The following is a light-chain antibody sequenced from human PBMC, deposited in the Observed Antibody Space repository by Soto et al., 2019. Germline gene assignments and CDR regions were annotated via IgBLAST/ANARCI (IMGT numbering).Light chain of an antibody. CDR3: QQYNSYWT. Sequence: DIQMTQSPSTLSASIGDRVTIACRASQSISSWLAWYQQKPGKAPKLLIYDASRLESGVPSRFSGSGSGTEFTLTIRSLQPDDFATYYCQQYNSYWTFGQGTKVEIK. J-gene: IGKJ1*01. V-gene: IGKV1-5*01. CDR1: QSISSW. CDR2: DAS.